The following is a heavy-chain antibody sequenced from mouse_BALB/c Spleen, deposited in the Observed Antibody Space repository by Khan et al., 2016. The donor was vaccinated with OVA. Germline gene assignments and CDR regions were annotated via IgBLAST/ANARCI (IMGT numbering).Heavy chain of an antibody. CDR2: TNPTNGRT. V-gene: IGHV1S81*02. CDR3: ARIKKIVATYFDY. Sequence: QVQLQQPGAELVKAGASVKMSCKASGYTFTSYWMHWVKQRLGQGLEWFAETNPTNGRTYYNEKFKSKATLTVDKSSSTAYMLLSGTKFEDSAVYYCARIKKIVATYFDYWGQGTTLTVSS. J-gene: IGHJ2*01. D-gene: IGHD1-1*01. CDR1: GYTFTSYW.